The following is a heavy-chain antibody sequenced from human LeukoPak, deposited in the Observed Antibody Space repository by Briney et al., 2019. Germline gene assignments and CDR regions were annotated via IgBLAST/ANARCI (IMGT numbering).Heavy chain of an antibody. CDR3: AKGSSSSRPYYFDY. CDR2: ITGSGTDT. J-gene: IGHJ4*02. D-gene: IGHD6-6*01. V-gene: IGHV3-23*01. Sequence: TGESLRLSCAASGFTFYNYAMSWVRQAAGKGLEWVSAITGSGTDTFHADSVKGRFTISRDNSESTMYLQMNSLRAEDTATYYCAKGSSSSRPYYFDYWGQGTLVTVSS. CDR1: GFTFYNYA.